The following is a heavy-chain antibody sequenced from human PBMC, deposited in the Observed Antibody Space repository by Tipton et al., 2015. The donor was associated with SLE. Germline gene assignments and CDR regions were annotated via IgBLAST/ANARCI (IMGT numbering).Heavy chain of an antibody. D-gene: IGHD1-26*01. CDR3: ARVGSGSYERGFDAFDI. CDR2: IYTSGST. V-gene: IGHV4-4*07. Sequence: TLSLTCTVSGGSISSYYWSWIRQPAGKGLEWIGRIYTSGSTNYNPSLKSRVTMSVVTSKNQFSLKLSSVTAADTAVYYCARVGSGSYERGFDAFDIWGQGTMVTVSS. J-gene: IGHJ3*02. CDR1: GGSISSYY.